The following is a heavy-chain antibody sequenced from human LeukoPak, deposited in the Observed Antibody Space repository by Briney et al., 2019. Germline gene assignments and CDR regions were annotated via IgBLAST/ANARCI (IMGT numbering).Heavy chain of an antibody. D-gene: IGHD2/OR15-2a*01. CDR2: IYYSGST. J-gene: IGHJ4*02. Sequence: SETLSLTCTVSGGSISSYYWSWIRQPPGKGLEWIGYIYYSGSTNYNPSLKSRVTISVDTSKNQFSLKLSSVTAADTAVYYRAREGGTTGFDYWGQGTLVTVSS. V-gene: IGHV4-59*01. CDR1: GGSISSYY. CDR3: AREGGTTGFDY.